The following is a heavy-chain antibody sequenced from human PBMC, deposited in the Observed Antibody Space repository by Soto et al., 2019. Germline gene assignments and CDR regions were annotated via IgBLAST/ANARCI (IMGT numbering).Heavy chain of an antibody. D-gene: IGHD6-13*01. V-gene: IGHV1-18*01. CDR3: GRDPGYSTTWHQAFDI. J-gene: IGHJ3*02. Sequence: ASVKVSCKASGYTFTSYGISWVRQAPGQGPEWMGRISTYNGNTNYVQKLQGRVTMTTDTSTNTAYMELRSLRYDDTAVYYCGRDPGYSTTWHQAFDIWGQGTMVTVSS. CDR2: ISTYNGNT. CDR1: GYTFTSYG.